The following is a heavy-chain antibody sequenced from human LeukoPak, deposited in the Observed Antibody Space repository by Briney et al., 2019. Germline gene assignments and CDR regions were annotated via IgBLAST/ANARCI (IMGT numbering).Heavy chain of an antibody. D-gene: IGHD3-10*01. CDR3: ARDLSRDYYGSGSYQR. J-gene: IGHJ4*02. Sequence: GGSLRLSCAASRFTFSSYSMNWVRQAPGKGLEWVSSISSSSSYIYYADSVKGRFTISRDNAKNSLYLQMNGLRAEDTAVYYCARDLSRDYYGSGSYQRWGQGTLVTVSS. CDR1: RFTFSSYS. CDR2: ISSSSSYI. V-gene: IGHV3-21*01.